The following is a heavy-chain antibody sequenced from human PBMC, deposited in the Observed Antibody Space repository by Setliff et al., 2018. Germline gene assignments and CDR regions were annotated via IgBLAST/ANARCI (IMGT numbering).Heavy chain of an antibody. J-gene: IGHJ4*02. D-gene: IGHD5-18*01. CDR3: ARGGRGYSYGPRKFPFDY. CDR2: INPSGGST. CDR1: GYTFTSYY. Sequence: GASVKVSCKASGYTFTSYYMHWVRQAPGQGLEWMGIINPSGGSTSYAQKFQERVTITRDMSTSTAYMELSSLRSEDTAVYYCARGGRGYSYGPRKFPFDYWGQGTLVTVSS. V-gene: IGHV1-46*01.